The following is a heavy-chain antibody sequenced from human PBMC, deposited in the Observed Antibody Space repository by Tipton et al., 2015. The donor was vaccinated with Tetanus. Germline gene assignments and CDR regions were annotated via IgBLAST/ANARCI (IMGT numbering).Heavy chain of an antibody. J-gene: IGHJ4*02. CDR1: RGSISRDIYN. CDR3: ARHQREGFLEWLLSSFDY. Sequence: TLSLTCTVSRGSISRDIYNWGWIRQPPGRGLEWIGSIYYSGSTYYNPSLKSRVTISVDTSKNQFSLKLSSVTAADTAVYYCARHQREGFLEWLLSSFDYWGQGTLVTVSS. D-gene: IGHD3-3*01. V-gene: IGHV4-39*01. CDR2: IYYSGST.